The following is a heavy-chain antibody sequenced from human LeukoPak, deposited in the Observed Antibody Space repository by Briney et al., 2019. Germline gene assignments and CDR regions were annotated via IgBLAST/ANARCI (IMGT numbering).Heavy chain of an antibody. Sequence: GRSLRLSCAASGFTVSSNYMSWVRQAPGKGLEWVSVIYSGGITYYADSVKGRFTISRDNSKNTLYLQMNSLRAEDTAVYYCARAPTKGPYYFDYWGQGTLVTVSS. J-gene: IGHJ4*02. V-gene: IGHV3-53*05. CDR1: GFTVSSNY. CDR2: IYSGGIT. CDR3: ARAPTKGPYYFDY.